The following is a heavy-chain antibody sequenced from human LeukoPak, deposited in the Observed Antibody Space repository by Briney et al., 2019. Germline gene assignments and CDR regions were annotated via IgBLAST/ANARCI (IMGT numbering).Heavy chain of an antibody. CDR3: HRQQPEEGFDY. V-gene: IGHV5-10-1*01. D-gene: IGHD6-13*01. J-gene: IGHJ4*02. CDR2: IDSSDSYT. Sequence: GESLKISCKGCGYSFTSYWISWVRQMPGKGLEWVGWIDSSDSYTNYSPSFQGHVTISADKSISTAYLQWSSLKASDTAMYYCHRQQPEEGFDYWGQGTLVTVSS. CDR1: GYSFTSYW.